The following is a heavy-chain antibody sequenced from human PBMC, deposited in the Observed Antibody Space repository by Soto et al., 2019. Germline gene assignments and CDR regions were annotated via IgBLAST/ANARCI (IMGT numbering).Heavy chain of an antibody. D-gene: IGHD3-22*01. CDR3: ARDRGYYYDSSGYGNYYYGMDV. CDR2: IYYSGST. CDR1: GGSISSGDYY. Sequence: QVQLQESGPGLVKPSQTLSLTCTVSGGSISSGDYYWSWIRQPPGKGLEWIGYIYYSGSTYYNPSLKSRFTISVDTSKNQFSLKLSSVTAADTAVYYCARDRGYYYDSSGYGNYYYGMDVWGQGTTVTVSS. J-gene: IGHJ6*02. V-gene: IGHV4-30-4*01.